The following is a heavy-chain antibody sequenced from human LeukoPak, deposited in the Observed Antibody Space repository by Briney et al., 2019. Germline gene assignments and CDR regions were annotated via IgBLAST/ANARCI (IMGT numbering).Heavy chain of an antibody. CDR2: IYYSGST. Sequence: PSETLSLTCTVSGGSISSYYWSWIRQPPGKGLEWIGYIYYSGSTNYNPSLKSRVTISVDTSKNQFSLKLSSVTAADTAVYYCARLQVSARDILTGYRTRGGFDYWGQGTLVTVSS. J-gene: IGHJ4*02. CDR1: GGSISSYY. D-gene: IGHD3-9*01. V-gene: IGHV4-59*08. CDR3: ARLQVSARDILTGYRTRGGFDY.